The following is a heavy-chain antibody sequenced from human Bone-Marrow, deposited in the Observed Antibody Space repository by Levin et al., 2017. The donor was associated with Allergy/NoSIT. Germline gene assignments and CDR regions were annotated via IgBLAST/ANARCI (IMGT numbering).Heavy chain of an antibody. CDR2: ISSSSSYI. J-gene: IGHJ4*02. Sequence: GGSLRLSCAASGFTFSSYSMNWVRQAPGKGLEWVSSISSSSSYIYYADSVKGRFTISRDNAKNSLYLQMNSLRAEDTAVYYCARARRRDNFFDYWGQGTLVTVSS. D-gene: IGHD2-15*01. CDR1: GFTFSSYS. CDR3: ARARRRDNFFDY. V-gene: IGHV3-21*01.